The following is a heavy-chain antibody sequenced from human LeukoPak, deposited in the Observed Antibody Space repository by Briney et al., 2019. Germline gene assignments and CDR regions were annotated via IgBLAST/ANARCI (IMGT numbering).Heavy chain of an antibody. J-gene: IGHJ5*02. CDR2: ISSSGSTI. Sequence: GGSLRLSCAASGFTFSSYEMNWVRQAPGKGLEWVSYISSSGSTIYYADSVKGRFTISRDNAKNSLYLQMNSLRAEDTAVYYCARGAGYSSSWYLELNWFDPWGQGTLVTVSS. CDR1: GFTFSSYE. CDR3: ARGAGYSSSWYLELNWFDP. V-gene: IGHV3-48*03. D-gene: IGHD6-13*01.